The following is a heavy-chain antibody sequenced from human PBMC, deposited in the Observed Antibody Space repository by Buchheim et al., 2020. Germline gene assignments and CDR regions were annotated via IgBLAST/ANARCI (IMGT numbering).Heavy chain of an antibody. J-gene: IGHJ4*02. CDR3: ARGSTFWLRRASFDY. V-gene: IGHV4-59*12. D-gene: IGHD5-12*01. CDR1: GGSISSYY. Sequence: QVQLQESGPGLVKPSETLSLTCTVSGGSISSYYWSWIRQPPGKGLEWIGYIYYSGSTNYNPSLKSRVTISVDTSKNQFSLKLSSVTAADTAVYYCARGSTFWLRRASFDYWGQGTL. CDR2: IYYSGST.